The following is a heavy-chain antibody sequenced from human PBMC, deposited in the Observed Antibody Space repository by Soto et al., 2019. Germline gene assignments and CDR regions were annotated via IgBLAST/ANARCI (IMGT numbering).Heavy chain of an antibody. CDR1: GFTFDDYA. J-gene: IGHJ4*02. CDR3: VRARVDY. V-gene: IGHV3-9*01. Sequence: PGGSLRLSCAASGFTFDDYAMHWVRQAPGKGLEWVSYITWNSGYIGYADSVKGRFTISRDNAKNSLFLQMNNLRVDDTAVYYCVRARVDYWGQGILVTVYS. CDR2: ITWNSGYI.